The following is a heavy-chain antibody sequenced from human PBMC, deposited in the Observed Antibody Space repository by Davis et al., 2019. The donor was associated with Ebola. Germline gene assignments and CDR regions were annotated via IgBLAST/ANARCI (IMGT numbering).Heavy chain of an antibody. CDR1: GFTFSSYA. V-gene: IGHV3-23*01. D-gene: IGHD2-15*01. J-gene: IGHJ6*02. CDR2: ISGSGGST. Sequence: GGSLRLSCAASGFTFSSYAMSWVRQAPGKGLEWVSAISGSGGSTYYADSVKGRFTISRDNSKNSLYLQMNSLRTEDTALYYCACPRYCSGGSCPHGMDVWGQGTTVTVSS. CDR3: ACPRYCSGGSCPHGMDV.